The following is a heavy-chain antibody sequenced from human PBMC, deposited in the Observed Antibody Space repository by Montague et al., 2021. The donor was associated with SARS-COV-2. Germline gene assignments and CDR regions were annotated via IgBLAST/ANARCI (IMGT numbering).Heavy chain of an antibody. CDR2: ISYDGSNK. J-gene: IGHJ6*02. D-gene: IGHD1-7*01. Sequence: SLRLSCAASGFTFSSYAMHWVRQAPGKGLEWVAVISYDGSNKYYADSVKGRFTISRDNSKDTLYLQMNSLRAEDTAMYYCARDKGLKRITGTHGFGYYYGRDVWGQGTTVTVSS. CDR3: ARDKGLKRITGTHGFGYYYGRDV. CDR1: GFTFSSYA. V-gene: IGHV3-30-3*01.